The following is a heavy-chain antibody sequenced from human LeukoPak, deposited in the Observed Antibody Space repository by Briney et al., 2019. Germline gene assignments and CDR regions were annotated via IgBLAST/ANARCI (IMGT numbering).Heavy chain of an antibody. V-gene: IGHV4-34*01. CDR1: GGSFSGYY. D-gene: IGHD2-2*01. CDR2: INHSGST. CDR3: ARQGRSYCSSTSCYGRPDLYYYMDV. J-gene: IGHJ6*03. Sequence: PSETLSLTCAVYGGSFSGYYWSWIRQPPGKGLEWIGEINHSGSTNYNPSLKSRVTISVDTSKNQFSLKLSSVTAADTAVYYCARQGRSYCSSTSCYGRPDLYYYMDVWGKGTTVTVSS.